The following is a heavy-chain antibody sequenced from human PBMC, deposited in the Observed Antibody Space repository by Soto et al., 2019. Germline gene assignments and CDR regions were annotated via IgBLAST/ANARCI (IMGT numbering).Heavy chain of an antibody. J-gene: IGHJ5*02. D-gene: IGHD4-4*01. V-gene: IGHV3-23*01. CDR1: GFTFSSYA. CDR3: ARSTVDSNYYNWFDP. Sequence: GGSLRLSCAASGFTFSSYAMSWVRQAPGKGLEWVSAISGNGGSKYYADSVKGRFTISRDNSRNTLYLQMNSLRAEDTAVYYCARSTVDSNYYNWFDPWGQGTLVTVSS. CDR2: ISGNGGSK.